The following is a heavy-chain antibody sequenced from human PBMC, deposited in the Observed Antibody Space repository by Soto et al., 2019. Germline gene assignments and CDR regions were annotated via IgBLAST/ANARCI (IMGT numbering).Heavy chain of an antibody. CDR2: INHSGST. CDR3: ARGTKRDGRLWFGDRGMDV. J-gene: IGHJ6*02. Sequence: QVQLQQWGAGLLKPSETLSLTCAVYGGSFSGYYWSWIRQPPGKGWEWIGEINHSGSTNYNPSLKSRVTISVDTSKNQVSLKRSSVTAADTAVYYCARGTKRDGRLWFGDRGMDVWGQGTTVTVSS. CDR1: GGSFSGYY. V-gene: IGHV4-34*01. D-gene: IGHD3-10*01.